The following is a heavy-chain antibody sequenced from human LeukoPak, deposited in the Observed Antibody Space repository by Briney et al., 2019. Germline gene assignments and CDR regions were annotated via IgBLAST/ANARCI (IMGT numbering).Heavy chain of an antibody. CDR1: GFTVSSNY. D-gene: IGHD1-26*01. CDR3: AKRGYDGIVGAEDY. V-gene: IGHV3-23*01. J-gene: IGHJ4*02. CDR2: ISGSGGST. Sequence: GGSLRLSCAASGFTVSSNYMSWVRQAPGKGLEWVSAISGSGGSTYYADSVKGRFTISRDNSKNTLYLQMNSLRAEDTAVYYCAKRGYDGIVGAEDYWGQGTLVTVSS.